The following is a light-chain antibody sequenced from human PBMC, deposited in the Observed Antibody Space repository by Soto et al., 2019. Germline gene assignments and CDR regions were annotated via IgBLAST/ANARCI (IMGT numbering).Light chain of an antibody. CDR1: SSDVGGYNY. J-gene: IGLJ1*01. CDR3: TSYKSSTTLDV. V-gene: IGLV2-14*01. CDR2: EVS. Sequence: QSVLTQPASVSGSPGQSITISCTGTSSDVGGYNYVSWYQQHPGKAPKLMIYEVSNRPSGVSNRFSGSKSGHTASLTISGLQSEDEADYFCTSYKSSTTLDVFGTGTKSPS.